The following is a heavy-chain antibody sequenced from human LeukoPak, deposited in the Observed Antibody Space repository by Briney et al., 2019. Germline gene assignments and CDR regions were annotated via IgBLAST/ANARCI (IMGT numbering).Heavy chain of an antibody. V-gene: IGHV3-23*01. D-gene: IGHD3-10*01. CDR1: GFTFSSCA. J-gene: IGHJ4*02. Sequence: PGGSLRLSCAAAGFTFSSCAMSWVRQAPGKGLEWVSVISGSGGSRYYADSVKGRFTISRDNSKNTLYLQMNSLRAEDTAVYYCAKDSGYRQFDYWGQGTLVTVSS. CDR2: ISGSGGSR. CDR3: AKDSGYRQFDY.